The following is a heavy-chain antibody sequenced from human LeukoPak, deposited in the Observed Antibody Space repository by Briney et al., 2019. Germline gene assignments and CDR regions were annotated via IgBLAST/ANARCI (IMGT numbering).Heavy chain of an antibody. CDR2: ISGSGGST. V-gene: IGHV3-23*01. Sequence: GGSLRLSCAASGFTFSSYAMSWVRQAPGKGLEWDSAISGSGGSTYYADSVKGRFTISRDNSKITLYLQMNSLRAEDTAVYYCQTRVEYTSGSYDYWGQGTLVTVSS. CDR1: GFTFSSYA. J-gene: IGHJ4*02. D-gene: IGHD1-26*01. CDR3: QTRVEYTSGSYDY.